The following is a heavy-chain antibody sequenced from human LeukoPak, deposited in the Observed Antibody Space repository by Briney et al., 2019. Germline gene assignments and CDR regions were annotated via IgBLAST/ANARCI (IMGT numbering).Heavy chain of an antibody. CDR2: TSGSGGST. CDR1: GFTFSSYA. CDR3: AKDLAYSSSYYVGYFDY. D-gene: IGHD6-13*01. J-gene: IGHJ4*02. V-gene: IGHV3-23*01. Sequence: PGGSLRLSCAASGFTFSSYATSWVRQAPGKGLEWVSATSGSGGSTYYADSVKGRFTISRDNSKNTIYLQMNSLRAEDTAVYYCAKDLAYSSSYYVGYFDYWGQGTLVTVSS.